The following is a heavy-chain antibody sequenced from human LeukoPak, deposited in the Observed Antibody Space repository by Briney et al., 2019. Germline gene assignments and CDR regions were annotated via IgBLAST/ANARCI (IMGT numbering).Heavy chain of an antibody. CDR3: ARQPGGVTNYFDY. Sequence: SETLSLTCTVSGGSISSYYWSWIRQPPGKGREWIGSIYYSGSTYYNPSLKSRVTISVDSSRNQFSLKLSSVTAADTAVYYCARQPGGVTNYFDYWGQGTLVTVSS. V-gene: IGHV4-39*01. J-gene: IGHJ4*02. D-gene: IGHD2-21*02. CDR2: IYYSGST. CDR1: GGSISSYY.